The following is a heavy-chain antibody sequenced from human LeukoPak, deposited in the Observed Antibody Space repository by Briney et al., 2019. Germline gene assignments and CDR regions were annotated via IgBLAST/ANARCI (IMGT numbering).Heavy chain of an antibody. D-gene: IGHD3-10*01. CDR1: GGSISSGGYY. V-gene: IGHV4-31*03. CDR2: IYYSGST. CDR3: ARDLGSPNYGSGSYYNYYGMDV. Sequence: PSETLSLTCTVSGGSISSGGYYWSWIRQHPGKGLEWIGYIYYSGSTYFNPSLKSRLTIAIDTSKNQFSLKLSSVTAADTAVYYCARDLGSPNYGSGSYYNYYGMDVWGQGTTVTVSS. J-gene: IGHJ6*02.